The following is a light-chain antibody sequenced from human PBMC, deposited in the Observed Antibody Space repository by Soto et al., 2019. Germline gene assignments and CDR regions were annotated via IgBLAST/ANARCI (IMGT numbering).Light chain of an antibody. CDR1: SSNIGSNT. Sequence: QSVLTQPPSASGTPGQRVTISCSGSSSNIGSNTVNWYQQVPGTAPKLLIYNDNQRPSGVPDRFSGSKSGTSASLAVSGLQSEDEADYYWAAWDDSLNGYVVFGGGTKLTVL. CDR3: AAWDDSLNGYVV. J-gene: IGLJ2*01. V-gene: IGLV1-44*01. CDR2: NDN.